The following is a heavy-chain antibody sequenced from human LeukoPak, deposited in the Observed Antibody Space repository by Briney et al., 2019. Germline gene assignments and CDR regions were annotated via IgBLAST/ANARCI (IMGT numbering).Heavy chain of an antibody. D-gene: IGHD3-3*01. CDR1: GGSISSGGYY. V-gene: IGHV4-30-2*01. J-gene: IGHJ4*02. CDR3: AREWRYDFWSGYYFDY. Sequence: PSETLSLTCTVSGGSISSGGYYWSWIRQPPGKGLEWIGYIYHSGSTYYNPFLKSRVTISVDRSKNQFSLKLSSVTAADTAVYYCAREWRYDFWSGYYFDYWGQGTLVTVSS. CDR2: IYHSGST.